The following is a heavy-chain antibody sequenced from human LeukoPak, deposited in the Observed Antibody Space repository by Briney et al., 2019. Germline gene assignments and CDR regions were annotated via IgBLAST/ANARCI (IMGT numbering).Heavy chain of an antibody. Sequence: SETLSLTCAVYGGSFSGYYWSWIRQPPGKGLEWIGEINHSGSTNYNPSLKSRVTISVDTSKNQFSLKLSSVTAADTAVYYCARQVTFGYAFAYYFDYWGQGSLVTVSS. V-gene: IGHV4-34*01. J-gene: IGHJ4*02. CDR2: INHSGST. D-gene: IGHD5-18*01. CDR3: ARQVTFGYAFAYYFDY. CDR1: GGSFSGYY.